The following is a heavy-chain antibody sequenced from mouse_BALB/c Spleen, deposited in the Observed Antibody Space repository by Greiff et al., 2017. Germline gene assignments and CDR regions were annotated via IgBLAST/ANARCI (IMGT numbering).Heavy chain of an antibody. CDR1: GYSITSDYA. V-gene: IGHV3-2*02. Sequence: VQLKESGPGLVKPSQSLSLTCTVTGYSITSDYAWNWIRQFPGNKLEWMGYISYSGSTSYNPSLKSRISITRDTSKNQFFLQLNSVTTEDTATYYCAREWDGYFDVWGAGTTVTVSS. D-gene: IGHD4-1*01. CDR3: AREWDGYFDV. J-gene: IGHJ1*01. CDR2: ISYSGST.